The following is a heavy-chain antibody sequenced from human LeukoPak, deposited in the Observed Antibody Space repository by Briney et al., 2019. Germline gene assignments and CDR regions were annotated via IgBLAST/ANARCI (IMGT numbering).Heavy chain of an antibody. V-gene: IGHV4-59*01. J-gene: IGHJ3*02. D-gene: IGHD3-16*02. CDR3: ARIYDYVWGSYRPGAFDI. Sequence: PSETLSLTCTVSGGSISSYYWSWIRQPPGKGREWIGYIYYSGSTNYNPSLKSRVTISVDTSKNQFSLKLSSVTAADTAVYYCARIYDYVWGSYRPGAFDIWGQGTMVTVSS. CDR2: IYYSGST. CDR1: GGSISSYY.